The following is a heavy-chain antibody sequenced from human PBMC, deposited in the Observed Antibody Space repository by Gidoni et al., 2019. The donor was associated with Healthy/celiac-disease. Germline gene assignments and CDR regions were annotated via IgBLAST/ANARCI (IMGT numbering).Heavy chain of an antibody. CDR3: ARCEGSGSWDYYYGMDV. J-gene: IGHJ6*02. V-gene: IGHV4-59*01. D-gene: IGHD3-10*01. Sequence: QVQLQESGPGLVKPSETLSLTCTVAGGSISSYYWSWIRQPPGKGLEWIGYIYYSGSTNYNPSLKSRVTISVDTSKNQFSLKLSSVTAADTAVYYCARCEGSGSWDYYYGMDVWGQGTTVTVSS. CDR2: IYYSGST. CDR1: GGSISSYY.